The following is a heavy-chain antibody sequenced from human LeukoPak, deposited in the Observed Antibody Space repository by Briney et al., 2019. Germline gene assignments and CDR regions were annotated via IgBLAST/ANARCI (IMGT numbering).Heavy chain of an antibody. J-gene: IGHJ4*02. CDR1: GYTFTSYD. Sequence: GASVKVSCKASGYTFTSYDINRVRQATGQGLEWMGWMNPNSGNTGYAQKFQGRVTITRNSSISTAYMDLSSLRSEDPAVYYCAGGPGGIRNLGFWGKGTLVTVSS. V-gene: IGHV1-8*01. D-gene: IGHD2-8*02. CDR3: AGGPGGIRNLGF. CDR2: MNPNSGNT.